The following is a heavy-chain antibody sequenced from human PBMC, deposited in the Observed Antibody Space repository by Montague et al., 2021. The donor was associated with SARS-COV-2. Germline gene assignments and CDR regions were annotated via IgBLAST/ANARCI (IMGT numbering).Heavy chain of an antibody. D-gene: IGHD2-21*01. CDR1: GFIFSSYE. V-gene: IGHV3-48*03. CDR2: ISSSGGGSTK. J-gene: IGHJ6*02. Sequence: SLRLSCAASGFIFSSYEMNWVRQAPGKGLEWISYISSSGGGSTKHYTXSVKGRFTISRDNAKNSLYLQMNSLRVEDTAIYYCARDRDWDDWCGMDVWGQGTTVTVSS. CDR3: ARDRDWDDWCGMDV.